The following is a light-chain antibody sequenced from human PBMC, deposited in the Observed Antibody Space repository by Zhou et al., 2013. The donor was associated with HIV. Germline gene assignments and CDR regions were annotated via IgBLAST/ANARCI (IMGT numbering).Light chain of an antibody. V-gene: IGKV1-NL1*01. J-gene: IGKJ3*01. CDR3: QRYNSALFT. CDR2: TSS. CDR1: QGISNS. Sequence: DIQMTQSPSSVSASVGDRVTITCRASQGISNSLAWYQQKPGKAPKLLLYTSSRLESGVPSRFSGSGSGTDFTLTISSLQPEDVATYYCQRYNSALFTFGPGTKVDIK.